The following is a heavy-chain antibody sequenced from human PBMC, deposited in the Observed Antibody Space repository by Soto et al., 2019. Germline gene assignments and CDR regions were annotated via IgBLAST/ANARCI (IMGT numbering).Heavy chain of an antibody. CDR2: ISGSGGST. V-gene: IGHV3-23*01. Sequence: PGGSLRLSCAASGSTFSSYAMSWVRQAPGKGLEWVSAISGSGGSTYYADSVKGRFTISRDNPKNTLYLQMNSLRAEDTAVYYCAKATYYYDSSGYYYAPGSYFDYWGQGTLVTVS. J-gene: IGHJ4*02. CDR1: GSTFSSYA. D-gene: IGHD3-22*01. CDR3: AKATYYYDSSGYYYAPGSYFDY.